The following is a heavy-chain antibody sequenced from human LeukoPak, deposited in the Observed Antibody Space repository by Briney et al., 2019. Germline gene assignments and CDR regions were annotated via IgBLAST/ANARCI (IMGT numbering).Heavy chain of an antibody. D-gene: IGHD4-17*01. CDR3: AKGRMTTDY. Sequence: GGSLRLSCSASGFTFSTDAITCVCGAPGKGLECVSIISGSGYSTYYADSLKGRFTISRDNSNNTLYLQMNSLRAEDTAVYYCAKGRMTTDYWGQGTLVTVSS. J-gene: IGHJ4*02. CDR2: ISGSGYST. CDR1: GFTFSTDA. V-gene: IGHV3-23*01.